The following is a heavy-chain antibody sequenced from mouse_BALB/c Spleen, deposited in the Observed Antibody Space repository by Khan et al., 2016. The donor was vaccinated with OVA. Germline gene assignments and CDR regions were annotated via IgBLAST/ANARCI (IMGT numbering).Heavy chain of an antibody. V-gene: IGHV3-2*02. CDR1: GYSITSGYG. CDR2: ISYSGST. J-gene: IGHJ2*01. Sequence: EVQLVESGPGLVKPSQSLSLTCTVTGYSITSGYGWNWLRQFPGNKLEWMCYISYSGSTNYNPSLKSRISITRDTSKNQFFLQLNSVTTEDTATYYCARTARIKYWGQGTTLTVSS. D-gene: IGHD1-2*01. CDR3: ARTARIKY.